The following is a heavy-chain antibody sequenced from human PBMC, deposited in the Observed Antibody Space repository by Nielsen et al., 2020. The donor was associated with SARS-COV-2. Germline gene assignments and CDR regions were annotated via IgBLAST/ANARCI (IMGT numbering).Heavy chain of an antibody. CDR1: GYTFTSYD. D-gene: IGHD3-3*01. V-gene: IGHV1-18*01. CDR3: ARAKTFYDFWSGYPSGFDP. Sequence: ASVKVSCKASGYTFTSYDINWVRQATGQGLEWMGWISAYNGNTNYAQKFQGRVTMTTDTSTTTAYMELRSLRSDDTAVYYCARAKTFYDFWSGYPSGFDPWGQGTLVTVSS. J-gene: IGHJ5*02. CDR2: ISAYNGNT.